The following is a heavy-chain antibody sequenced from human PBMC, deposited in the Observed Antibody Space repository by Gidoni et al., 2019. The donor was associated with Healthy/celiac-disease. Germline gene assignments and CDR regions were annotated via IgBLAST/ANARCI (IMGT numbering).Heavy chain of an antibody. CDR3: ANTYSSGWIPLDY. Sequence: QVQLVESGGGVVQPGRSLRLSCAASGFTFSSYGMHWVRQAPGKGLEWVAVIWYDGSNKYYADSVKGRFTISRDNSKNTLYLQMNSLRAEDTAVYYCANTYSSGWIPLDYWGQGTLVTVSS. CDR2: IWYDGSNK. J-gene: IGHJ4*02. D-gene: IGHD6-19*01. V-gene: IGHV3-33*06. CDR1: GFTFSSYG.